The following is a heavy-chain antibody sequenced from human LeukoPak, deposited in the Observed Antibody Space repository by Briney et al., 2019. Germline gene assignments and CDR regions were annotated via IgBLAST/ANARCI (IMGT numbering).Heavy chain of an antibody. V-gene: IGHV3-53*01. CDR3: ARGGRSSGGYLYNFDY. Sequence: GGSLRLSCAASGFTVSSNYMSWVRQAPGKGLEWVSVIYSGGSSYYADSVKGRFTLTRDNSKNTLYLQMNSLRAEDTAVYYCARGGRSSGGYLYNFDYWGQGTLVTVSS. D-gene: IGHD1-26*01. CDR2: IYSGGSS. CDR1: GFTVSSNY. J-gene: IGHJ4*02.